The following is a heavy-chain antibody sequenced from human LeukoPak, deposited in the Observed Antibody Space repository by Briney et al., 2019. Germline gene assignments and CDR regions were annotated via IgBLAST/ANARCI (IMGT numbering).Heavy chain of an antibody. Sequence: SQTLSLTCTVSGGSISSSSYYWGWIRQPPGKGLEWIGSIYYSGSTYYNPSLKSRVTISVDTSKNQFSLKLSSVTAADTAVYYCARRGIYCSSTSCFYYYYYMDVWGKGTTVTVSS. CDR3: ARRGIYCSSTSCFYYYYYMDV. J-gene: IGHJ6*03. CDR1: GGSISSSSYY. CDR2: IYYSGST. V-gene: IGHV4-39*01. D-gene: IGHD2-2*01.